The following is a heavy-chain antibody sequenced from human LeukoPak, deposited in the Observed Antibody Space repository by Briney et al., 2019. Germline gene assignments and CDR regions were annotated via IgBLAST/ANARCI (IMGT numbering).Heavy chain of an antibody. Sequence: SGTLSLTCAVSGGSISSGNWWSWVRQPPGKGLEWIGQIYHSGSTNYNPSLKSRVTISVEKSKNQFSLNLSSVTAADTAVYYCARVGYSSGWSHFDLWGRGTLVTVSS. V-gene: IGHV4-4*02. CDR3: ARVGYSSGWSHFDL. CDR1: GGSISSGNW. J-gene: IGHJ2*01. D-gene: IGHD6-19*01. CDR2: IYHSGST.